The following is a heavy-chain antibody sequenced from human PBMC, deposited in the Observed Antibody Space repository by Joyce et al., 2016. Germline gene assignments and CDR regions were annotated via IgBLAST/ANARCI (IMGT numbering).Heavy chain of an antibody. CDR2: IYPSYPDT. CDR1: GYSFSDYW. D-gene: IGHD5-12*01. CDR3: AKTKYRGYGIDY. Sequence: EVQLVQSGAEVKKSGDSLKISCQASGYSFSDYWIAWVRQMPGKGLEWMGVIYPSYPDTKYSPSFQDQVTFSADKSTGTAFLQWSSLKASDTAMYYCAKTKYRGYGIDYWGRGTQVTVS. J-gene: IGHJ4*02. V-gene: IGHV5-51*01.